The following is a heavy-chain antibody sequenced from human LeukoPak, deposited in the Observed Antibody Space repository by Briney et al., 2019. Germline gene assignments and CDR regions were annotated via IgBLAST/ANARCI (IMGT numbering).Heavy chain of an antibody. J-gene: IGHJ4*02. CDR2: INYSGST. CDR3: ARTISGWYYFDY. Sequence: SETLSLTCTVSGGSISGYYWSWIRQPPGKGLEWIGYINYSGSTDYSPSLKSRVTISVDTSKNQFSLKLSSVTAADTAVFYCARTISGWYYFDYWGQGTLVTVSS. V-gene: IGHV4-59*08. CDR1: GGSISGYY. D-gene: IGHD6-13*01.